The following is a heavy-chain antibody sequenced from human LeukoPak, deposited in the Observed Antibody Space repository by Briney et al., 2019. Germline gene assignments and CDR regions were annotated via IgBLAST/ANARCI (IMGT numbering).Heavy chain of an antibody. V-gene: IGHV3-21*06. Sequence: GGSLRLSCAASGFTFSSYNMNWVRQAPGKGLEWVSSISSSSYIYYADPVKGRFTISRDNAKNSLYLQMDSLRVEDTAVYYCARDPYSGNYGAYYYYYMDVWGKGTTVTISS. CDR1: GFTFSSYN. CDR3: ARDPYSGNYGAYYYYYMDV. D-gene: IGHD1-26*01. CDR2: ISSSSYI. J-gene: IGHJ6*03.